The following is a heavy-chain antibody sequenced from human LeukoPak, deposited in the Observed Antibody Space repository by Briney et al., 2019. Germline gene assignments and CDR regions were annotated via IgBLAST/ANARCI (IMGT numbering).Heavy chain of an antibody. D-gene: IGHD1/OR15-1a*01. CDR3: ARDLTTSDN. Sequence: GGSLRLSCAASGFTFDDYGMSWVRQAPGNGLEWVSGINWSGGRTGYADSLKGRFTISRDNAKNTLYLQMNSLRDEDTALYYCARDLTTSDNWGQGTLVTISS. CDR1: GFTFDDYG. J-gene: IGHJ4*02. CDR2: INWSGGRT. V-gene: IGHV3-20*04.